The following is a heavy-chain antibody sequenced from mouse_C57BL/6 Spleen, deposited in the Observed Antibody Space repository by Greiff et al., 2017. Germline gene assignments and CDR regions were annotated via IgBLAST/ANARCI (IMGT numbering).Heavy chain of an antibody. CDR3: ARWVPTVVARSPYYFDY. V-gene: IGHV1-53*01. J-gene: IGHJ2*01. D-gene: IGHD1-1*01. Sequence: QVQLKQPGTELVKPGASVKLSCKASGYTFTSYWMHWVQQRPGQGLEWIGNINPSNGGTNYNEKFKSKATLTVDKSSSTAYMQLSSLTSEDSAVYYCARWVPTVVARSPYYFDYWGQGTTLTVSS. CDR2: INPSNGGT. CDR1: GYTFTSYW.